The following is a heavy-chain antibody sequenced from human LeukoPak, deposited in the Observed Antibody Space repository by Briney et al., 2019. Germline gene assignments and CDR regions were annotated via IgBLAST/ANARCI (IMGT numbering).Heavy chain of an antibody. Sequence: ASVKVSCKASGYTFTSYDINWVRQATGQGLEWMGWMNPISGNTGYAQKFQGRVTMTRDTSISTAYMELSRLRSDDTAVYYCARVPKSIAVAGTTQHYNYWGQGTLVTVSS. D-gene: IGHD6-19*01. J-gene: IGHJ4*02. V-gene: IGHV1-8*01. CDR3: ARVPKSIAVAGTTQHYNY. CDR1: GYTFTSYD. CDR2: MNPISGNT.